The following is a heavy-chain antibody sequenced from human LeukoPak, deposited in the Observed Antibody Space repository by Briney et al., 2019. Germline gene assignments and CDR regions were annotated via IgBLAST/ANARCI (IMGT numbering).Heavy chain of an antibody. CDR1: GASISGSGYY. J-gene: IGHJ4*02. D-gene: IGHD4-17*01. CDR3: ARVGAATTVIF. CDR2: IYYSGST. Sequence: PSETLSLTCTVSGASISGSGYYWGWIRQPPGKGLEWIGSIYYSGSTYYNPSLKSRVTISVDTSKNQFSLKLSSVTAADTAVYYCARVGAATTVIFWGQGTLVTVSS. V-gene: IGHV4-39*07.